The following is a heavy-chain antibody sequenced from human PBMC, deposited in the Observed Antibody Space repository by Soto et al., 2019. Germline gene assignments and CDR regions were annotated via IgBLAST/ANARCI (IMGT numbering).Heavy chain of an antibody. CDR2: ISAYNGNT. V-gene: IGHV1-18*04. D-gene: IGHD2-2*02. Sequence: QVQLVQSGAEVKKPGASVKVSCKASGYTFTSYGISWVRQAPGQGLEWMGWISAYNGNTNYAQKLQGRVTMTTDTSTSTAYMELRSLRSDDTAVYYCARFCSSTSCYTRYHYYYGMDVWGQGTTVTVSS. J-gene: IGHJ6*02. CDR1: GYTFTSYG. CDR3: ARFCSSTSCYTRYHYYYGMDV.